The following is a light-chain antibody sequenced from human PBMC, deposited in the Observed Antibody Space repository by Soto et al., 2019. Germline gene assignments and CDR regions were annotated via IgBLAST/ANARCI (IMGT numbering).Light chain of an antibody. CDR3: VTWDSSLSVGGV. V-gene: IGLV1-51*02. Sequence: QSVLTQPPSVSAAPGQKVTISCSGTSSNIGDNYVSWYQQLPGAAPRLLMYENNKRLSGTPVRFSGSKSGTSATLDITGLQTGDEADYYCVTWDSSLSVGGVFGGGTKVTVL. CDR1: SSNIGDNY. CDR2: ENN. J-gene: IGLJ2*01.